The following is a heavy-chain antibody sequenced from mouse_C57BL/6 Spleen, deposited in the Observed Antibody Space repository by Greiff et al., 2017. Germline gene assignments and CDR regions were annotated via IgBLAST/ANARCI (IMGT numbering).Heavy chain of an antibody. CDR1: GYAFSSSW. V-gene: IGHV1-82*01. J-gene: IGHJ2*01. D-gene: IGHD2-4*01. Sequence: VQVVESGPELVKPGASVKISCKASGYAFSSSWMNWVKQRPGKGLEWIGRIYPGDGDTNYNGKFKGKATLTADKSSSTAYMQLSSLTSEDSAVYFCATYDYDVFFDYWGQGTTLTVSS. CDR3: ATYDYDVFFDY. CDR2: IYPGDGDT.